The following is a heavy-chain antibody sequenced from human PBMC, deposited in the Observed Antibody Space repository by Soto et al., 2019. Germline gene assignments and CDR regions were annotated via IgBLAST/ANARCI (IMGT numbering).Heavy chain of an antibody. V-gene: IGHV4-4*07. CDR1: GGSMSKFY. D-gene: IGHD4-17*01. J-gene: IGHJ5*02. Sequence: SETLSLTCSVSGGSMSKFYWSWIRKTAGKGLEWMGRVYATGTGDYNPSLRSRIAMSVDISKKTFSLRLRSVTAADTGVYYCVRDGSKTLRDCFDPWGQGILVTVYS. CDR3: VRDGSKTLRDCFDP. CDR2: VYATGTG.